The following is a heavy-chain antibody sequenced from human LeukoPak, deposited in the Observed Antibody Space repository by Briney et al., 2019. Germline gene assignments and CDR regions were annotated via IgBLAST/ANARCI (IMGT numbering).Heavy chain of an antibody. J-gene: IGHJ4*02. CDR1: GGSITSYY. CDR3: ARGDSWYFY. V-gene: IGHV4-59*01. D-gene: IGHD6-13*01. CDR2: IYYSGSA. Sequence: PSETLSLTCSVSGGSITSYYWSWIRQPPGKGLEWIGYIYYSGSANYNPSLKSRLTISVDTSKNQFSLKLNSVTAADTAVYYCARGDSWYFYWGQGTLVTVSS.